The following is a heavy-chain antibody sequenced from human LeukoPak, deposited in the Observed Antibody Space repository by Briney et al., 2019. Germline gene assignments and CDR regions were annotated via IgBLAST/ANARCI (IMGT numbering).Heavy chain of an antibody. CDR2: ISSSGSTI. Sequence: PGGSLRLSCAASGFTFSSYEMNWVRQAPGKGLEWVSYISSSGSTIYYADSVKGRFTISRDNAKNSLYLQMNSLRAEDTAVYYCARRYSGYVGGGYFDYWGQGTLVTVSS. J-gene: IGHJ4*02. D-gene: IGHD5-12*01. CDR3: ARRYSGYVGGGYFDY. CDR1: GFTFSSYE. V-gene: IGHV3-48*03.